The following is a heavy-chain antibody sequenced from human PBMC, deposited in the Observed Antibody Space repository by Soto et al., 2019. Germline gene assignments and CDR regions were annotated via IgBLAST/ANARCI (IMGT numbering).Heavy chain of an antibody. J-gene: IGHJ4*02. V-gene: IGHV1-18*01. D-gene: IGHD1-1*01. CDR3: ARGRYGDY. CDR2: ISAHNGNT. CDR1: GYAFTTYG. Sequence: QVHLVQSGAEVKKPGASVKVSCKGSGYAFTTYGITWVRQAPGQGLEWMGWISAHNGNTNYAQKLQGRVTVTRDTSTSTAYMVLMRLSADETAVYYWARGRYGDYWGQGALVTVSS.